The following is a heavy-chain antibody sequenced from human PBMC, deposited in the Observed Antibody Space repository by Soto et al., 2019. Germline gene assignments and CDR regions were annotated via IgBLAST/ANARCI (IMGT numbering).Heavy chain of an antibody. CDR1: GYTFTSYD. Sequence: QVQLVQSGAEVKKPGAPVKVSCKASGYTFTSYDINWVRQATGQGLEWMGWMNPNSGNTGYAQKFQGRVTMTRNTSISTADMELSSLRSEDTAVYYCARGQAVAVKMDCWGQGTLVTVSS. CDR3: ARGQAVAVKMDC. CDR2: MNPNSGNT. D-gene: IGHD6-19*01. J-gene: IGHJ4*02. V-gene: IGHV1-8*01.